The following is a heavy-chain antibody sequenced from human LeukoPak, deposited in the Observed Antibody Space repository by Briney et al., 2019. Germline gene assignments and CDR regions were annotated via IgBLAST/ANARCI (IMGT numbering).Heavy chain of an antibody. V-gene: IGHV3-33*06. Sequence: PGGSLRLSCAASGFTFSSYGMHWVRQAPGKGLEWVAVIWYDGSNKYYADSVKGRFTISRDNSKNTLYLQMNSLRAEDTAVYYCAKDRALYYDILTGYFDCRGQGTLVTVSS. D-gene: IGHD3-9*01. CDR1: GFTFSSYG. J-gene: IGHJ4*02. CDR3: AKDRALYYDILTGYFDC. CDR2: IWYDGSNK.